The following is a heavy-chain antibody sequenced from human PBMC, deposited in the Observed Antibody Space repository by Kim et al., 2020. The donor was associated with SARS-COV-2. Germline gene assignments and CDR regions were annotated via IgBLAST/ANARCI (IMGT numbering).Heavy chain of an antibody. CDR3: ARLTIAVAGALDY. V-gene: IGHV3-53*01. Sequence: YADSVKGRFTISRDNAKNTLYLQMNSLRAEDTAVYYCARLTIAVAGALDYWGQGTLVTVSS. D-gene: IGHD6-19*01. J-gene: IGHJ4*02.